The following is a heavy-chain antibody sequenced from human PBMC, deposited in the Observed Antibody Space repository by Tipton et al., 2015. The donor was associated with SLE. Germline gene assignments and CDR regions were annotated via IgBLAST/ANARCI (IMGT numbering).Heavy chain of an antibody. D-gene: IGHD7-27*01. CDR3: ARRGPGEGGMDV. J-gene: IGHJ6*04. Sequence: PSFQGQVTISVDKSISTAYLQWSSLKASDTAMYYCARRGPGEGGMDVWGKGTTVTVSS. V-gene: IGHV5-51*01.